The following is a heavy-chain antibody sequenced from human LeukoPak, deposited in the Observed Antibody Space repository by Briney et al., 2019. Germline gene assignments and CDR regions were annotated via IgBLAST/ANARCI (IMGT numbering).Heavy chain of an antibody. V-gene: IGHV1-2*02. J-gene: IGHJ5*02. CDR1: GYTFTGYY. D-gene: IGHD2-2*01. CDR2: INPNSGGT. CDR3: ARLHCSSTSCRNWSDP. Sequence: ASVKVSCKASGYTFTGYYMHWVRQAPGQGLEWMGWINPNSGGTNYAQKFQGRVTMTRDTSISTAYTELSRLRSDDTAVYYCARLHCSSTSCRNWSDPWGQGTLVTVSS.